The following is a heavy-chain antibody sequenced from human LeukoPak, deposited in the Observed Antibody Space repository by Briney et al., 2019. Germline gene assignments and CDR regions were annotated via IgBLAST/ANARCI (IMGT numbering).Heavy chain of an antibody. D-gene: IGHD6-19*01. Sequence: ASVKVSCKASEYTFTDYYIHWVRQAPGQDFEWMGWINPKSGGTEYEQKYQGRVTMTRDPSLSTAYIEWSRLRSDDTAVFYCARASTVAGNHRPFDYWGQGTLVTVSS. J-gene: IGHJ4*02. CDR2: INPKSGGT. V-gene: IGHV1-2*02. CDR3: ARASTVAGNHRPFDY. CDR1: EYTFTDYY.